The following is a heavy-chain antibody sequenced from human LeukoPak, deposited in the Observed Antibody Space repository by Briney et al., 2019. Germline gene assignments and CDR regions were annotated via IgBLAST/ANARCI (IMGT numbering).Heavy chain of an antibody. Sequence: SVKVSCKASGGTFSSYAISWVRPAPRQGLEWVGGIIPIFGTANYAQKFQGRVTITTDESTSTAYMELSSLRSEDTAVYYCASGSHTSRWLQPDYWGQGTLVTVSS. D-gene: IGHD5-24*01. CDR3: ASGSHTSRWLQPDY. J-gene: IGHJ4*02. CDR1: GGTFSSYA. V-gene: IGHV1-69*05. CDR2: IIPIFGTA.